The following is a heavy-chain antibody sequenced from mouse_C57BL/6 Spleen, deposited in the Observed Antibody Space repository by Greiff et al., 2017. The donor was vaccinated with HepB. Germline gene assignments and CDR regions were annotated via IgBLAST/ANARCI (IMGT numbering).Heavy chain of an antibody. Sequence: QVQLKQPGAELVRPGSSVKLSCKASGYTFTSYWMHWVKQRPIQGLEWIGNIDPSDSETHYNQKFKDKATLTVDKSSSTAYMQLSSLTSEDSAVYYCARRGGYGYDEGFAYWGQGTLVTVSA. D-gene: IGHD2-2*01. V-gene: IGHV1-52*01. CDR3: ARRGGYGYDEGFAY. J-gene: IGHJ3*01. CDR1: GYTFTSYW. CDR2: IDPSDSET.